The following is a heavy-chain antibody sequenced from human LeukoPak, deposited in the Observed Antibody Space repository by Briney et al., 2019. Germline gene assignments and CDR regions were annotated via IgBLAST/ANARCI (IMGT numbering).Heavy chain of an antibody. Sequence: PSETLSLTCTVSGGSISSYYWSWIRHPPGKGLEWIGYIYYSGSTNHNPSLKSRVTISVDTSKNQFSLKLSSVTAADTAVYYCARGGYYDKEAFDIWGQGTMVTVSS. J-gene: IGHJ3*02. CDR2: IYYSGST. V-gene: IGHV4-59*01. CDR1: GGSISSYY. D-gene: IGHD3-22*01. CDR3: ARGGYYDKEAFDI.